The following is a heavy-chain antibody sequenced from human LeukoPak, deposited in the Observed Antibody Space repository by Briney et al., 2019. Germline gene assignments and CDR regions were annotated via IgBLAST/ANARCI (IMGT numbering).Heavy chain of an antibody. Sequence: GGSLRLSCVASGFTLSSYGMHWVRQAPGKGLEWVAFIRYDGNTKYYADSVKGRSTISRDTSRNTLYLQMNSLRTEDTAVYYCAKGTGFGELLSDYWGQGTLVTVSS. CDR2: IRYDGNTK. CDR1: GFTLSSYG. V-gene: IGHV3-30*02. J-gene: IGHJ4*02. CDR3: AKGTGFGELLSDY. D-gene: IGHD3-10*01.